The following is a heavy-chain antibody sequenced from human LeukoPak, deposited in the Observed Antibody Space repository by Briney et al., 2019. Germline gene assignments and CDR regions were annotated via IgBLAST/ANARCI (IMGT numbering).Heavy chain of an antibody. CDR3: ARGETRGYSYGYFDY. D-gene: IGHD5-18*01. Sequence: SETLSLTCTVSGGSISSGGYYWSWIRQHPGKGLEWIGYIYYSGSTYYTPSLKSRVTISVDTSKNQFSLKLSSVTAADTAVYYCARGETRGYSYGYFDYWGQGTLVTVSS. CDR2: IYYSGST. V-gene: IGHV4-31*03. CDR1: GGSISSGGYY. J-gene: IGHJ4*02.